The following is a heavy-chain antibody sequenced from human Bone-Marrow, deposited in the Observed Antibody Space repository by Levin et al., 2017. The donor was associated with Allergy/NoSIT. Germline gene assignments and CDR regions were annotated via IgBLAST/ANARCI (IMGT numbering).Heavy chain of an antibody. V-gene: IGHV3-33*01. J-gene: IGHJ6*02. CDR2: IWYSGSRQ. D-gene: IGHD5-12*01. Sequence: SCAASGFTFTSYGMHWVRQAPGKGLEWVAVIWYSGSRQYYGESVKGRFTISRDSSKNTLFLQMNNLTVEDTAVYFCARDIGYEATFYGLDVWGQATTVTVSS. CDR3: ARDIGYEATFYGLDV. CDR1: GFTFTSYG.